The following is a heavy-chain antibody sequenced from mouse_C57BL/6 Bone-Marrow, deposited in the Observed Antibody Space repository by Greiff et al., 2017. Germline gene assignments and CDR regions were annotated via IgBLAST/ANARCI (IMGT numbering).Heavy chain of an antibody. CDR3: VRHDYYGSSYERYFDV. CDR2: IRSKSNNYAT. J-gene: IGHJ1*03. D-gene: IGHD1-1*01. Sequence: EVQLVESGGGLVQPKGSLKLSCAASGFSFNTYAMNWVRQAPGKGLEWVARIRSKSNNYATYYADSVKDRFTISRDDSESMLYLQMNNLKTEDTAMYYCVRHDYYGSSYERYFDVWGTGTTVTVSS. CDR1: GFSFNTYA. V-gene: IGHV10-1*01.